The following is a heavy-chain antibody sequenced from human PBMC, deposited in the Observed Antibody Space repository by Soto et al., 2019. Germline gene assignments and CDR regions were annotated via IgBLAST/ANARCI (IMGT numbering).Heavy chain of an antibody. Sequence: QVQLQESGPGLVKPSGTLSLTCAVSGGSISTSNWWNWVRQPPGKGLEWIGEIHHSGTTNYNPSLKSRVTISVDKSKNQFSLKLSSVTAADTAVYYCSREDRLADAIGGRDAFDIWGQGTMVTVSS. V-gene: IGHV4-4*02. D-gene: IGHD6-25*01. CDR1: GGSISTSNW. CDR2: IHHSGTT. J-gene: IGHJ3*02. CDR3: SREDRLADAIGGRDAFDI.